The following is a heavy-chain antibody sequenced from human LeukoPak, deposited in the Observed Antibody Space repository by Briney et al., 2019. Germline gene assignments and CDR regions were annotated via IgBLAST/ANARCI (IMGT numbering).Heavy chain of an antibody. CDR3: ARGPEVVIAINWFDP. D-gene: IGHD2-21*01. V-gene: IGHV1-69*13. CDR1: GGTFSSYA. Sequence: ASVKVSCKASGGTFSSYAISWVRQAPGQGLEWMGGIIPIFGTANYAQKFQGRVTITADESTSTAYMELSSLRSEDTAVYYCARGPEVVIAINWFDPWGQGTLVTVSS. CDR2: IIPIFGTA. J-gene: IGHJ5*02.